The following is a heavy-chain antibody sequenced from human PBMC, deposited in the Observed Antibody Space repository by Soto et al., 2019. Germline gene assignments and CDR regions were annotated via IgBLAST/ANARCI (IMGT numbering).Heavy chain of an antibody. D-gene: IGHD2-2*01. Sequence: QVQLVQSGGEVKKPGASVKVSCKASGYTFTNYGVTWVRQAPGQGLEWMGWISAYTDNPNYAQKFQGRVTMTIDTYTTTDYMDLMALTSNDTAVYYSARVIPGAEDWFGHWGQGTLVTVSS. J-gene: IGHJ5*02. V-gene: IGHV1-18*01. CDR2: ISAYTDNP. CDR1: GYTFTNYG. CDR3: ARVIPGAEDWFGH.